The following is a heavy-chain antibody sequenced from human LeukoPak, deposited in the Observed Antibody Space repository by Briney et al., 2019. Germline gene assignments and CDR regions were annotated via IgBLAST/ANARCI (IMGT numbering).Heavy chain of an antibody. CDR1: GFTFSSYG. CDR2: IWYDGSNK. D-gene: IGHD2-21*02. Sequence: GGSLRLSCAASGFTFSSYGMHWVRQAPGKGLEWVAVIWYDGSNKYYADSVKGRFTISRDNSKNTLYLQMNSLKTEDTAVYYCTTLTDVDYWGQGTLVAVSS. J-gene: IGHJ4*02. V-gene: IGHV3-33*01. CDR3: TTLTDVDY.